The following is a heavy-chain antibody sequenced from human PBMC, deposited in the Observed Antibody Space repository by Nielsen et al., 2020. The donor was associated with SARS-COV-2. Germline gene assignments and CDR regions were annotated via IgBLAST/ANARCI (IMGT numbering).Heavy chain of an antibody. V-gene: IGHV3-66*03. CDR1: GFTVSSNY. CDR3: ARVYSSSWLRYYYYGMDV. CDR2: IYSCGST. D-gene: IGHD6-13*01. Sequence: GGSLRLSCAASGFTVSSNYMSWVRQAPGKGLEWVSVIYSCGSTYYADSVKGRFTISRDNSKNTLYLQMNSLRAEDTAVYYCARVYSSSWLRYYYYGMDVWGQGTTVTVSS. J-gene: IGHJ6*02.